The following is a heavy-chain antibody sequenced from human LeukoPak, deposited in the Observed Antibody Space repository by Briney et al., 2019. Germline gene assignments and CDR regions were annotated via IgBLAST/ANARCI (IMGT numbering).Heavy chain of an antibody. V-gene: IGHV3-11*01. CDR1: GFTFSDYY. J-gene: IGHJ4*02. Sequence: RGGSLRLSCAASGFTFSDYYMSWIRQAPGKGLEWVSYISSSDSTIYYADSVKGRFTISRDNAKNSLYLQMNSLRAEDTAVYYCARELSLVCGGDCSGFDYWGQGTLVTVSS. CDR2: ISSSDSTI. D-gene: IGHD2-21*02. CDR3: ARELSLVCGGDCSGFDY.